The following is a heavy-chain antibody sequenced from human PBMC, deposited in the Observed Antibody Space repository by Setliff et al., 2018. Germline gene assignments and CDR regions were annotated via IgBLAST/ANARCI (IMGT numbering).Heavy chain of an antibody. V-gene: IGHV1-2*06. CDR3: ARGWAALGIIGY. D-gene: IGHD7-27*01. Sequence: ASVKVSFKASGYTFTDYYMYWVRQAPGQGLVWMGRINHRSGATSYAQRRPGRVTITSDTSISTAYMELGRLRSDDTAVYFGARGWAALGIIGYWGQGTLVTVSS. CDR1: GYTFTDYY. CDR2: INHRSGAT. J-gene: IGHJ4*02.